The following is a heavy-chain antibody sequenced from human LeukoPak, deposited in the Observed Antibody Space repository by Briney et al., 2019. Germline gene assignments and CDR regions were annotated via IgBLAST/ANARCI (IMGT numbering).Heavy chain of an antibody. Sequence: PGGSLRLSCAASGFTFSSYEMNWVRQAPGKGLEWVSYISSSGSTIYYADSVKGRLTISRDNAKNSLYLQMNSLRAEDTAVYYCARGIYCSGGSCSVDYYYYGMDVWGQGTTVTVSS. J-gene: IGHJ6*02. CDR3: ARGIYCSGGSCSVDYYYYGMDV. V-gene: IGHV3-48*03. CDR1: GFTFSSYE. CDR2: ISSSGSTI. D-gene: IGHD2-15*01.